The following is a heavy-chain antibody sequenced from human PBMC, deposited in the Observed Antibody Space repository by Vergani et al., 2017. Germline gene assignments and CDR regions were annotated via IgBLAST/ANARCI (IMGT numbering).Heavy chain of an antibody. V-gene: IGHV3-30*01. CDR1: GFTFSSYA. J-gene: IGHJ4*02. CDR3: ASVSSSWYLGGEYNLDY. CDR2: ISYDGSNK. Sequence: QVQLVESGGGVVQPGRSLRLSCAASGFTFSSYAMHWVRQAPGKGLEWVAVISYDGSNKYYADSVKGRFTISRDNSKNTLYLQMNSLRAEDTAVYYCASVSSSWYLGGEYNLDYWGQGTLVTVSS. D-gene: IGHD6-13*01.